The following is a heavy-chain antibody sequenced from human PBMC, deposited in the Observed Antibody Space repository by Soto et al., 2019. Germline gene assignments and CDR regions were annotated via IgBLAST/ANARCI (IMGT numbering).Heavy chain of an antibody. Sequence: SQTLSLTCAISGDSVSSNSAAWNWIRQSPSRGLEWLGRTYYRSKWYNDYAVSVKSRITINPDTSKNQFSLQLNSVTPEDTAVYYCARSIVVVPAAPRAGGPIDYWGQGTLVTVSS. V-gene: IGHV6-1*01. D-gene: IGHD2-2*01. CDR1: GDSVSSNSAA. J-gene: IGHJ4*02. CDR3: ARSIVVVPAAPRAGGPIDY. CDR2: TYYRSKWYN.